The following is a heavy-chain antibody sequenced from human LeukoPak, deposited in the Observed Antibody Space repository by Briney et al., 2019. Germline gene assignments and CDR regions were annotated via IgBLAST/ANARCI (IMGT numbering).Heavy chain of an antibody. V-gene: IGHV1-46*01. CDR3: AKVGGAGLYGDYYFDY. J-gene: IGHJ4*02. Sequence: GASVKVSCKASGYTFTSYYMHWVRQAPGQGLEWMGIINPSGGSTSYAQKFQGRVTMTRDMSTSTAYMELSSLRSEDTAVYYCAKVGGAGLYGDYYFDYWGQGTLVTVSS. CDR2: INPSGGST. CDR1: GYTFTSYY. D-gene: IGHD4-17*01.